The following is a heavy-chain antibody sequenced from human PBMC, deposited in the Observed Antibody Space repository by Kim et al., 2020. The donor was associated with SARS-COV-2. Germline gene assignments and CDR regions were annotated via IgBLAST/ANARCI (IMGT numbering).Heavy chain of an antibody. Sequence: ASVKVSCKASGYTFTGYYMHWVRQAPGQGLEWMGWINPNSGGTNYAQKFQGRVTMTRDTSISTAYMELSRLRSDDTAVYYCARDRSPHYDRTFDYWGQGTLVTVSS. V-gene: IGHV1-2*02. D-gene: IGHD3-22*01. CDR1: GYTFTGYY. CDR2: INPNSGGT. CDR3: ARDRSPHYDRTFDY. J-gene: IGHJ4*02.